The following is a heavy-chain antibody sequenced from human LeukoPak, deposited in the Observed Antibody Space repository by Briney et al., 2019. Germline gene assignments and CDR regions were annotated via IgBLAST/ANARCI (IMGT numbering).Heavy chain of an antibody. J-gene: IGHJ4*02. Sequence: PGGSLRLPCAASGFTFSSYAMSWVRQAPGKGLEWVSAISGSGGSTYYADSVKGRFTISRDNSKNTLYLQMNSLTAEDTAVYYCATGVWYLESWGQGTLVTVSS. CDR2: ISGSGGST. D-gene: IGHD5/OR15-5a*01. V-gene: IGHV3-23*01. CDR1: GFTFSSYA. CDR3: ATGVWYLES.